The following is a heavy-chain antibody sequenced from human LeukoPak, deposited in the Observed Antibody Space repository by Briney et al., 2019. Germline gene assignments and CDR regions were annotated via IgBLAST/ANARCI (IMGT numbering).Heavy chain of an antibody. Sequence: PGRSLRLSCAASGFTFDDHAMHWVRQVPGKGLEWVAGINWSSGTAVYADSVKGRFTVSRDNAKDTLYLQMSSLRDEDTAVYYCVSDLCGGDDQWGRGTLVTVSS. CDR3: VSDLCGGDDQ. J-gene: IGHJ5*02. CDR2: INWSSGTA. D-gene: IGHD3-3*01. CDR1: GFTFDDHA. V-gene: IGHV3-9*01.